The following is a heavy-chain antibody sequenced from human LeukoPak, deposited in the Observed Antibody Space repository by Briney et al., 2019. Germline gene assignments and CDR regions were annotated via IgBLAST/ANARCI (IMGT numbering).Heavy chain of an antibody. J-gene: IGHJ4*02. D-gene: IGHD4-17*01. Sequence: SQTLSLTCTVSGGSISSGDYYWSWIRQPPGKGLEWIGYIYYSGSTYYNPSLKSRVTISVDTSKNQFSLKLSSVTAADTAVYYCARDRAVTCDFDYWGQGTLVTASS. CDR1: GGSISSGDYY. CDR3: ARDRAVTCDFDY. V-gene: IGHV4-30-4*01. CDR2: IYYSGST.